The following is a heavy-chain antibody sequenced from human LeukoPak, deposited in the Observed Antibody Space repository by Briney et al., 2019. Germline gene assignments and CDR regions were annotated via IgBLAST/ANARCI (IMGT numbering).Heavy chain of an antibody. CDR1: GYTFTGYY. D-gene: IGHD5-24*01. J-gene: IGHJ4*02. V-gene: IGHV1-2*02. Sequence: GASVKVSCKASGYTFTGYYMHWVRQAPGQGLEWMGWINPNSGGTNYAQKFQGRVTMTRDTSISTAYMELSRLRSDDTAVYYCARLPRDGYNRYFDYSGQGTLVTVSS. CDR2: INPNSGGT. CDR3: ARLPRDGYNRYFDY.